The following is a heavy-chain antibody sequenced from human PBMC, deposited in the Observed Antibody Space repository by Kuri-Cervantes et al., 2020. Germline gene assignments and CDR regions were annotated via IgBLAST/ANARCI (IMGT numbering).Heavy chain of an antibody. J-gene: IGHJ3*02. CDR3: AREDQTFDI. CDR1: GGSISSYY. Sequence: ESLKISCTVSGGSISSYYWSWIRQPPGKGLEWIGYIYYSGSTNYNPSLKSRVTISVDTSKNQFSLKLSSVTAADTAVYYCAREDQTFDIWGQGTMVTVSS. CDR2: IYYSGST. V-gene: IGHV4-59*01.